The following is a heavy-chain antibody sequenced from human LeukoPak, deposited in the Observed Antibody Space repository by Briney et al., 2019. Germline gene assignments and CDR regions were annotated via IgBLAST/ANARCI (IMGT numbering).Heavy chain of an antibody. V-gene: IGHV1-69*04. Sequence: SVKVSCKASGGTFSSFAISWVRQAPGQGLEWMGRIIPIFGIANYAQKFQGRVTITADKSTSTAYMELSSLRSEDTAVYYCARVSTQAPKDITIFGVVTYTHLDYGMDVWGQGTTVTVSS. CDR2: IIPIFGIA. D-gene: IGHD3-3*01. CDR3: ARVSTQAPKDITIFGVVTYTHLDYGMDV. J-gene: IGHJ6*02. CDR1: GGTFSSFA.